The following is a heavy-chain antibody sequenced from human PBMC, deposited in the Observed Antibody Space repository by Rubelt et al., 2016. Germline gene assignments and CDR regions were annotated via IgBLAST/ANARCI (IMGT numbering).Heavy chain of an antibody. V-gene: IGHV3-64*04. CDR1: GFTFRSCA. J-gene: IGHJ5*02. CDR2: IVDNGGTT. CDR3: AREGNSSPPDWFDP. Sequence: ECVGGLVQPGGSLRLSCSASGFTFRSCAMHWVRQAPGKGLEYVSAIVDNGGTTYYADSVKGRFTISRDNAKNSLYLQMNSLRAEDTAVYYCAREGNSSPPDWFDPWGQGTLVTVSS. D-gene: IGHD6-13*01.